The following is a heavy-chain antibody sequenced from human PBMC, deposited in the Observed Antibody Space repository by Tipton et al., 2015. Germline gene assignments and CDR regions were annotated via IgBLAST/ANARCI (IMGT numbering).Heavy chain of an antibody. J-gene: IGHJ4*02. CDR1: GGSFSGYY. CDR3: ARAYYYDSSGYPLFDY. V-gene: IGHV4-34*09. D-gene: IGHD3-22*01. Sequence: TLSLTCAVYGGSFSGYYWSWIRQTPGKGLEWIGYIYYSGSTYYNPSLKSRVTISVDTSKNQFSLKLSSVTAADTAVYYCARAYYYDSSGYPLFDYWGQGTLVTVSS. CDR2: IYYSGST.